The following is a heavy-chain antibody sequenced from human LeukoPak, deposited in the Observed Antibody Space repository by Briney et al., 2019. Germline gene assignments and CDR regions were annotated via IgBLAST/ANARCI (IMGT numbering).Heavy chain of an antibody. J-gene: IGHJ4*02. CDR2: IRSKGYGGTA. CDR1: GFTFGDYS. D-gene: IGHD3-9*01. V-gene: IGHV3-49*03. CDR3: TREIRYFDWFQADY. Sequence: GGSLRLSCTTSGFTFGDYSMSWFRQAPGKGLERVGFIRSKGYGGTAEYAASVKGRFTISRDDSNSIAYLQMDSLKTEDTAVYYCTREIRYFDWFQADYWGQGTLVTVSS.